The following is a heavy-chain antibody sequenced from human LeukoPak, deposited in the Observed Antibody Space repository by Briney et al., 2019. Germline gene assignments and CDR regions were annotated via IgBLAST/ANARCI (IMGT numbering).Heavy chain of an antibody. V-gene: IGHV5-51*01. CDR1: GYSFTSYW. CDR2: IYPGDSDT. J-gene: IGHJ4*02. CDR3: ARSLGSHNYQPHCFDY. Sequence: GESLKISCKGSGYSFTSYWIGWVRQMSGKGPEWMGIIYPGDSDTRYSPSFQGQVTISAAKSISTAYLQWSSLKASDTAMYYCARSLGSHNYQPHCFDYWGQGTLVTVSS. D-gene: IGHD5-24*01.